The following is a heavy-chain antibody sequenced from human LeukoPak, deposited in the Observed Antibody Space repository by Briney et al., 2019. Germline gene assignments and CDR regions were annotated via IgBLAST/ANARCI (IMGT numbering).Heavy chain of an antibody. CDR2: INPSGGST. CDR3: ARDRPSKRGYSYGYLDY. J-gene: IGHJ4*02. D-gene: IGHD5-18*01. Sequence: ASAKVSCKASGYTFTSYYMHWVRQAPGQGLEWMGIINPSGGSTSYAQKFQGRVTMTRDTSTSTVYMELSSLRSEDTAVYYCARDRPSKRGYSYGYLDYWGQGTLVTVSS. V-gene: IGHV1-46*01. CDR1: GYTFTSYY.